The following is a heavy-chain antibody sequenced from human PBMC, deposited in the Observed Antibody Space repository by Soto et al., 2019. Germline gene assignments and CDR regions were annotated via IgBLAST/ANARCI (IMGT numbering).Heavy chain of an antibody. J-gene: IGHJ4*02. D-gene: IGHD3-3*01. CDR2: IRSKANSYAT. CDR3: ARGVYNFWSGHPKGLDY. CDR1: GFTFSGSA. Sequence: EVQLVESGGGLVQPGGSLKLCCAASGFTFSGSAMHWVRQASGKGLEWVGRIRSKANSYATEYGVSVKGKFTISRDDSRNTAYLHMNSLKTEDTAAYYCARGVYNFWSGHPKGLDYWGQGTVVTVSS. V-gene: IGHV3-73*02.